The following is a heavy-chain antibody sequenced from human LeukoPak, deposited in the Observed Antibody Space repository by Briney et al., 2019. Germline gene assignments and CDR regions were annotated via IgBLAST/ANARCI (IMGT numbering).Heavy chain of an antibody. CDR2: ISSSGSTI. D-gene: IGHD6-19*01. CDR1: GFTFSSYE. J-gene: IGHJ4*02. CDR3: ARDLQSGSGGY. V-gene: IGHV3-48*03. Sequence: GGSLRLSCAAPGFTFSSYEMNWVRQAPGKGLEWVSDISSSGSTIYYADSVKGRFTISRDNAKNSLYLQMNSLRAEDTAVYYCARDLQSGSGGYWGQGTLVTVSS.